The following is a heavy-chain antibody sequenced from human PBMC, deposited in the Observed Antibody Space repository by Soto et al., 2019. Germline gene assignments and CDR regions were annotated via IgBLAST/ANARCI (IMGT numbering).Heavy chain of an antibody. J-gene: IGHJ4*02. CDR1: GYTFTGYY. Sequence: ASVKVSCKASGYTFTGYYMHWVRQAPGQGLEWMGIINPTSGTTTYAQRFQGRVTMTRDTSTTTVYMELSSLGSVDTAVYYCATVRTVMYTGVQYFFDYWGQGTQVTVSS. CDR2: INPTSGTT. CDR3: ATVRTVMYTGVQYFFDY. D-gene: IGHD1-26*01. V-gene: IGHV1-46*01.